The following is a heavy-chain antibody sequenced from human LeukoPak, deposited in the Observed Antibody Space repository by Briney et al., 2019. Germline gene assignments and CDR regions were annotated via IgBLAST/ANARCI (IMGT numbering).Heavy chain of an antibody. Sequence: SETLSLTCTVSGGSISSYYWSWIRQPPGKGLEWIGYIYYSGSTSYNPSLKSRVTISVDTSKNQFSLKLSSVTAADTAVYYCARHGPGYSSSWYDYWGQGTLVTVSS. D-gene: IGHD6-13*01. CDR3: ARHGPGYSSSWYDY. J-gene: IGHJ4*02. V-gene: IGHV4-59*08. CDR1: GGSISSYY. CDR2: IYYSGST.